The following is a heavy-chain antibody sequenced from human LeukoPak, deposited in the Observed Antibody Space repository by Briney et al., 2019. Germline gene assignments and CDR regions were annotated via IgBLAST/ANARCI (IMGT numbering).Heavy chain of an antibody. D-gene: IGHD2-2*01. CDR3: ARYAKGWFDP. Sequence: SETLSLTCTVSGGSLSGSSYYWGWIRQPPGKGLEWTGSIYYSGSTFYNPSLKSRVTISVDTSKNQFSLRLRSVTAADTAVYYCARYAKGWFDPWGQGTLVTVSS. J-gene: IGHJ5*02. CDR1: GGSLSGSSYY. V-gene: IGHV4-39*07. CDR2: IYYSGST.